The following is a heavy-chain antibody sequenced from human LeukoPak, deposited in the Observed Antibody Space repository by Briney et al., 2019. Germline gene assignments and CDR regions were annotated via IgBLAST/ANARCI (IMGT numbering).Heavy chain of an antibody. CDR2: IYYSRST. Sequence: SETLSLTCTIPGGPISSYYWTSIRQTPAKVLECIGYIYYSRSTNYNPSLKSRVNISVDTSKNQFSMKLSSVTAEDTAVYYCARVDYDSSGYYAWYLDLWGRGTLVTVSS. V-gene: IGHV4-59*01. J-gene: IGHJ2*01. D-gene: IGHD3-22*01. CDR1: GGPISSYY. CDR3: ARVDYDSSGYYAWYLDL.